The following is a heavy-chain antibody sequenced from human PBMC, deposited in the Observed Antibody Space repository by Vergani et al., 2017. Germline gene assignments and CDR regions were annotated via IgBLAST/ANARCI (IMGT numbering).Heavy chain of an antibody. D-gene: IGHD2-21*02. Sequence: QVQMQESGPGLVKTSETLSLTCSASGAPISYWCWSWLRQPAGKGLEWIGRLCPSGSTNYKPSLKSRVTISVDTSNNQFSLKLSSVTAADTAVYYCARNPYCGGDCYSDAFDIWGQGTMVTVSS. V-gene: IGHV4-4*07. CDR3: ARNPYCGGDCYSDAFDI. CDR2: LCPSGST. J-gene: IGHJ3*02. CDR1: GAPISYWC.